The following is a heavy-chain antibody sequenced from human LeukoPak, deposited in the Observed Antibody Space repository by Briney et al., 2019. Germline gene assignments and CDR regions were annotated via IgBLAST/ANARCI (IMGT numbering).Heavy chain of an antibody. V-gene: IGHV3-23*01. J-gene: IGHJ4*02. CDR1: GFSDSTFG. CDR3: AQGVGSGWYPH. D-gene: IGHD6-19*01. CDR2: ISVDGESA. Sequence: GGSLRLSCTVSGFSDSTFGMSWVRQAQGKGLQTISAISVDGESAYYADSVKGRFTISRDNSKNTLYLQMNSLRVEDTAVYYCAQGVGSGWYPHWGQGSLVSVSS.